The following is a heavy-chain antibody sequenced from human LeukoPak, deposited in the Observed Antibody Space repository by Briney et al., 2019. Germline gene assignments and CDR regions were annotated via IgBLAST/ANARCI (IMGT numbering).Heavy chain of an antibody. Sequence: PGGSLRLSCAASGFTFSSYAMSWVRQAPGKGLEWVSAISGSGGSTHYADSVKGRFTISRDNSKNTLYLQMNSLRAEDTAVYYCVIAVAGYYYYGMDVWGQGTTVTVSS. CDR1: GFTFSSYA. V-gene: IGHV3-23*01. CDR3: VIAVAGYYYYGMDV. D-gene: IGHD6-19*01. J-gene: IGHJ6*02. CDR2: ISGSGGST.